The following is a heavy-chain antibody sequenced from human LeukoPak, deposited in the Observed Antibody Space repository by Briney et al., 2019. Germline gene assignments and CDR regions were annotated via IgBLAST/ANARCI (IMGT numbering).Heavy chain of an antibody. CDR3: ARSRRGYSGYDY. CDR2: IYSSGST. J-gene: IGHJ4*02. Sequence: SETLSLTCSVSGGSIGSGSYDWRWIRQPAGKGLEWIGRIYSSGSTNYNPSLMSRVSISVDTSKNQFSLKMTSVTAADTAVYYCARSRRGYSGYDYWGQGTLVTVSS. CDR1: GGSIGSGSYD. D-gene: IGHD5-12*01. V-gene: IGHV4-61*02.